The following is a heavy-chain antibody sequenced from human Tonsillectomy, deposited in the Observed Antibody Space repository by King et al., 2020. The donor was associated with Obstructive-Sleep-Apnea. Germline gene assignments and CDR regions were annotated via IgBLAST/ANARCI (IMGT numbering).Heavy chain of an antibody. Sequence: VQLVESGGGVVQPGRSLRLSCAASGFTFSNFPIHWVRQAPGKGLECGAIVSYDGSNEYYADSVKGRFTIYRDNSKNTLYLQMNSLRPEDTAVYYCAREVHGGFDYWGQGTLVTVSS. CDR1: GFTFSNFP. CDR2: VSYDGSNE. CDR3: AREVHGGFDY. V-gene: IGHV3-30*04. J-gene: IGHJ4*02. D-gene: IGHD3-16*01.